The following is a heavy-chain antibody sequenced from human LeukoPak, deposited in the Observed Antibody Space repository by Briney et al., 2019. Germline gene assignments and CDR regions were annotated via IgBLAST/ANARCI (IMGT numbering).Heavy chain of an antibody. J-gene: IGHJ4*02. D-gene: IGHD2-2*01. Sequence: EASVTVSCTASGFTFTISAVQWVRQARGQRLEWVGWIVVGSGNTNYAQQFQERVTITRDMSTSAVYMELSNLRSQDTAVYYCAADLGDFCSSASCYEFWGQGTQVTVS. CDR2: IVVGSGNT. CDR3: AADLGDFCSSASCYEF. V-gene: IGHV1-58*01. CDR1: GFTFTISA.